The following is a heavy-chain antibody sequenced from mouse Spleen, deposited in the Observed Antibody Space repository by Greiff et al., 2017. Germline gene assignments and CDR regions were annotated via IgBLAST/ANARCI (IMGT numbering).Heavy chain of an antibody. CDR3: ARYTRGFAY. J-gene: IGHJ3*01. D-gene: IGHD3-3*01. CDR1: GYSITSDYA. V-gene: IGHV3-2*02. Sequence: VQLKQSGPGLVKPSQSLSLTCTVTGYSITSDYAWNWIRQFPGNKLEWMGYISYSGSTSYNPSLKSRISITRDTSKNQFFLQLNSVTTEDTATYYCARYTRGFAYWGQGTLVTVSA. CDR2: ISYSGST.